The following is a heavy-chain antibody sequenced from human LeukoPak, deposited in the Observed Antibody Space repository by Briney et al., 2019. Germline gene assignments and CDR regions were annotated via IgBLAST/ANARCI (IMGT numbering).Heavy chain of an antibody. V-gene: IGHV1-2*02. D-gene: IGHD3-10*01. CDR1: GYTFTGYY. J-gene: IGHJ4*02. Sequence: TSVKVSCKASGYTFTGYYMHWVRQAPGQGPEWMGWINPNSGGTNYAQKFQGRVTMTRDTSISTAYMELSRLRSDDTAVYYCARDIPTAMVRGDSPPNYWGQGTLVTVSS. CDR2: INPNSGGT. CDR3: ARDIPTAMVRGDSPPNY.